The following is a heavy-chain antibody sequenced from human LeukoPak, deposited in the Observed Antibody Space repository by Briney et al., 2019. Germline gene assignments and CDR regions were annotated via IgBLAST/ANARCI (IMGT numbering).Heavy chain of an antibody. CDR3: ARAMASIVDY. CDR2: IWSDGSNK. J-gene: IGHJ4*02. CDR1: GFTLSSYG. V-gene: IGHV3-33*01. Sequence: PGGSLRLSCAASGFTLSSYGMHWVRQAPGKGLEWVAIIWSDGSNKYYADSVKGRFTISRDSSRNTLYLQLNSLRAEDTAVYYCARAMASIVDYWGQGTLVTVSS. D-gene: IGHD5-12*01.